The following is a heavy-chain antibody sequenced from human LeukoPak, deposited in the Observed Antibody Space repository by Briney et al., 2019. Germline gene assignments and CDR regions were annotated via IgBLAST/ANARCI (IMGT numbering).Heavy chain of an antibody. CDR2: IKQDGSEK. V-gene: IGHV3-7*01. CDR1: GFTFSSYW. Sequence: PGGSLRLSCAASGFTFSSYWMSWVRQAPGKGLEWVANIKQDGSEKYYVDSVKGRFTISRDNAKNSLYLQMNSLRAEDTAVYYCARVVRWLPDYFDYWGQGTLVTVSS. J-gene: IGHJ4*02. CDR3: ARVVRWLPDYFDY. D-gene: IGHD6-19*01.